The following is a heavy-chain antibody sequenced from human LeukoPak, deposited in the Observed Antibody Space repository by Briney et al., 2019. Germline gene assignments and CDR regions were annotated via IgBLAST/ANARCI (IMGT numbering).Heavy chain of an antibody. CDR1: GGSISSYY. CDR3: ARDYRPGMDV. CDR2: IYYSGST. Sequence: SETLSLTCTVSGGSISSYYWNWIRQPPGKGLEWIGYIYYSGSTNYNPSLKSRVTISVDTPKNQFSLKLSSVTAADTAVYYCARDYRPGMDVWGQGTTVTVSS. D-gene: IGHD6-6*01. V-gene: IGHV4-59*01. J-gene: IGHJ6*02.